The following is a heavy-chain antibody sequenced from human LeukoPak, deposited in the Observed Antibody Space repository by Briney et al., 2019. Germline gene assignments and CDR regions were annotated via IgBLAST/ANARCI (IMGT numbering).Heavy chain of an antibody. J-gene: IGHJ4*02. CDR1: GGSFSGHY. CDR3: ARAFDY. CDR2: INHSGGT. V-gene: IGHV4-34*01. Sequence: SETLSLTCAVFGGSFSGHYWTWIRQPPGKGLEWIGEINHSGGTNYNPSLKSRVTISVDTSKNQFSLNLNSVTAADTAVYYCARAFDYWGQGTLVTVSS. D-gene: IGHD2/OR15-2a*01.